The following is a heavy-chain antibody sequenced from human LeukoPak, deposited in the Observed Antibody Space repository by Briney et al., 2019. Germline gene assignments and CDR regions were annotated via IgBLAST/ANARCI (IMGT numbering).Heavy chain of an antibody. V-gene: IGHV3-23*01. CDR2: ISGSGGST. Sequence: GGSLRLSCAASGFTVSSNYMSWVRQAPGKGLEWVSAISGSGGSTYYADSVKGRFTISRDNSKNTLYLQMNSLRAEDTAVYYCAKGPYSGSSPDYWGQGTLVTVSS. CDR1: GFTVSSNY. J-gene: IGHJ4*02. D-gene: IGHD1-26*01. CDR3: AKGPYSGSSPDY.